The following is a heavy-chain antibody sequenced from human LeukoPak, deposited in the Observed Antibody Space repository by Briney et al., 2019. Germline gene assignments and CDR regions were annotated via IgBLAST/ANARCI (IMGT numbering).Heavy chain of an antibody. CDR3: ARHRYYGSGSYRAPFDY. CDR1: GYSFTTYW. V-gene: IGHV5-51*01. J-gene: IGHJ4*02. Sequence: GESLKISCKGSGYSFTTYWIAWVRQVPGKGLEWMGIIYPGDSDTRYSPSFQGQVTISADKSISTAYLQWSSLKASDTAMYYCARHRYYGSGSYRAPFDYWGQGTLVTVSS. D-gene: IGHD3-10*01. CDR2: IYPGDSDT.